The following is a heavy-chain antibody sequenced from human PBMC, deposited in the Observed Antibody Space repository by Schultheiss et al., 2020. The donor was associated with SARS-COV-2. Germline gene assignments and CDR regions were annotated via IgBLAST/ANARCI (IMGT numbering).Heavy chain of an antibody. CDR3: ARDVDIVVVPAATPVGWFDP. V-gene: IGHV1-2*02. D-gene: IGHD2-2*03. CDR1: GYTFTGYY. Sequence: ASVKVSCKASGYTFTGYYIHWVRQAPGQGLEWMGWINPNSGGTNYAQKFQGRVTMTRDTSISTAYMELSRLRSDDTAVYYCARDVDIVVVPAATPVGWFDPWGQGTLVTVSS. J-gene: IGHJ5*02. CDR2: INPNSGGT.